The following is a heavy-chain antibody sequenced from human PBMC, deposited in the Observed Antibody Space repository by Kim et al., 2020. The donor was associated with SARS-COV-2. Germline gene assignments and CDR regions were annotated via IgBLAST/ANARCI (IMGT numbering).Heavy chain of an antibody. CDR3: TRGVKSAVRCDVFDI. CDR2: VSDDGISK. CDR1: GFTFSSSI. Sequence: GGSLRLSCAASGFTFSSSIMHWVRQAPGKGLEWVAAVSDDGISKYYLGSAKGRFTISRDNSKNTLFLQMDSLRGEDTAMYYCTRGVKSAVRCDVFDIWG. D-gene: IGHD4-17*01. J-gene: IGHJ3*02. V-gene: IGHV3-30-3*01.